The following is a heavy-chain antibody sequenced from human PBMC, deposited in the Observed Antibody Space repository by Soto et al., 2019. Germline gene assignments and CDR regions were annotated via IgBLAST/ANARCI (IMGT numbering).Heavy chain of an antibody. V-gene: IGHV3-21*01. CDR1: VFTFGRYS. CDR3: ARESEDLTSNFDY. CDR2: ISSTTNYI. J-gene: IGHJ4*02. Sequence: PGWSRRLSCAASVFTFGRYSMNWVRQAPGKGLEWVSSISSTTNYIYYADSMKGRFTVSRDNAKNSVYLDMNSLSAEDTAVYYCARESEDLTSNFDYWGQGTLVTVSS.